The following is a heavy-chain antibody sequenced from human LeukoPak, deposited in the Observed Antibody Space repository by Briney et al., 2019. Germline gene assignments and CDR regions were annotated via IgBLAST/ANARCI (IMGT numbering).Heavy chain of an antibody. CDR1: GLNFRTSW. V-gene: IGHV3-7*01. CDR2: IRYDGTVK. J-gene: IGHJ4*02. Sequence: PGGSLRLSCTASGLNFRTSWMSWVRQSPGKGLEFLANIRYDGTVKNYMDSVKGRFTISRDNPKNSLYLQVDSLRADDTAVYYCARDPDSSSFDYWGQGVLVTVSS. CDR3: ARDPDSSSFDY. D-gene: IGHD4-11*01.